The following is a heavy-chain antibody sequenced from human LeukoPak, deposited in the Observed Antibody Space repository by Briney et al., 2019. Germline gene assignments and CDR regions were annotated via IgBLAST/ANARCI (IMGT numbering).Heavy chain of an antibody. CDR3: AGGRAAHLFDY. CDR2: IKQDGSEK. Sequence: QAGGSLRLSCAASGFTFSSYWMSWVRQAPGKGLEWVANIKQDGSEKYYVDSVKGRFTISRDNAKNSLYLQMNSLRAEDTAVYYCAGGRAAHLFDYWGQGTLVTVSS. J-gene: IGHJ4*02. CDR1: GFTFSSYW. V-gene: IGHV3-7*01. D-gene: IGHD6-6*01.